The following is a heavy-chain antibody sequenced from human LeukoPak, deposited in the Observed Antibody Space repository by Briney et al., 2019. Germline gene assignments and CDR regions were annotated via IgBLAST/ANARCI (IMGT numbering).Heavy chain of an antibody. CDR2: ISGSGTST. Sequence: PGGSLRLSCAASGFIFSTYAMSWVRQAPGKGLEWVSGISGSGTSTYYGDSVKGRFTISRDNSKNTLYLQMNSLRAEDTAAYYCARGGSYLSAFDIWGQGTMVTVSS. J-gene: IGHJ3*02. CDR1: GFIFSTYA. V-gene: IGHV3-23*01. D-gene: IGHD1-26*01. CDR3: ARGGSYLSAFDI.